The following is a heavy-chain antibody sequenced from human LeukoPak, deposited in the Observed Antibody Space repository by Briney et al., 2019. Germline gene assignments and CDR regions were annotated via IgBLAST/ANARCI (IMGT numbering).Heavy chain of an antibody. CDR2: IFPSGGEI. J-gene: IGHJ4*02. Sequence: GGSPRLSCAASGFTFSTFAMIWVRQPPGKGLEWVSSIFPSGGEIHYADSVRGRFTISRDNSKSTLSLQMNSLRAEDAAIYYCATYRQVLLPFESWGQGTLVTVSP. V-gene: IGHV3-23*01. CDR1: GFTFSTFA. D-gene: IGHD2-8*02. CDR3: ATYRQVLLPFES.